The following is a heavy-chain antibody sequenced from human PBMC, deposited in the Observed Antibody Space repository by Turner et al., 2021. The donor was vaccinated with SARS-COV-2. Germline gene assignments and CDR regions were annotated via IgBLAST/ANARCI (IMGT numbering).Heavy chain of an antibody. Sequence: QVQRVQSGAEVKKPGSSVKVSCKASGGTFNTYAISWGRQAPGQGLEWMGGSIPIFGTANYAQKFQGSVTITADESTSTAYMELSSLRSEDTAVYYCATAMGVYYYDSSVQRFDPWGQGTLVTVSS. CDR3: ATAMGVYYYDSSVQRFDP. CDR2: SIPIFGTA. V-gene: IGHV1-69*01. CDR1: GGTFNTYA. J-gene: IGHJ5*02. D-gene: IGHD3-22*01.